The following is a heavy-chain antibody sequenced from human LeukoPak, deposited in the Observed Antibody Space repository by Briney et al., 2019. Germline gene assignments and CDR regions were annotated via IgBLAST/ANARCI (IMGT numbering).Heavy chain of an antibody. CDR2: IASETYGGTA. Sequence: GSLRLSCTASGFTFGDYAMTWVRQAPGKGLEWVGFIASETYGGTAEYAASVKGRFTISRDDSKSIAYLQMNSLKTEDTAVYYCARTPQQLVKRYYYYYYMDVWGKGTTVTISS. CDR3: ARTPQQLVKRYYYYYYMDV. D-gene: IGHD6-13*01. V-gene: IGHV3-49*04. CDR1: GFTFGDYA. J-gene: IGHJ6*03.